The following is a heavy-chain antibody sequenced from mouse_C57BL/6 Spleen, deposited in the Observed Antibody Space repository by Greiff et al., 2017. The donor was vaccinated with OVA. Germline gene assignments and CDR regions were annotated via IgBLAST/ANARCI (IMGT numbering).Heavy chain of an antibody. CDR3: AKESGSSRYFDV. CDR1: GFSLTSYG. D-gene: IGHD1-1*01. V-gene: IGHV2-4*01. J-gene: IGHJ1*03. Sequence: VMLVESGPGLVQPSQSLSITCTVSGFSLTSYGVHWVRQPPGKGLEWLGVIWSGGSTDYNAAFISRLSISKDNSKSQVFFKMNSLQAEDTAIYYCAKESGSSRYFDVWGTGTTVTVSS. CDR2: IWSGGST.